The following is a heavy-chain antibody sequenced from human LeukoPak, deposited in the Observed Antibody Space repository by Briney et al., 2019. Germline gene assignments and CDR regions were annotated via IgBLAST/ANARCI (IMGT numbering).Heavy chain of an antibody. CDR1: DGAIAGYS. V-gene: IGHV4-59*01. Sequence: SETLSLTCTVSDGAIAGYSWSWIRQPPGKGLEWIGYIYYSGDTNYNPSLKSRATISVVASMNQFSLKLTSVTAADTAVYYCARGFLGGNYVFDYWGQGTLVTVSS. J-gene: IGHJ4*02. CDR3: ARGFLGGNYVFDY. CDR2: IYYSGDT. D-gene: IGHD3-10*02.